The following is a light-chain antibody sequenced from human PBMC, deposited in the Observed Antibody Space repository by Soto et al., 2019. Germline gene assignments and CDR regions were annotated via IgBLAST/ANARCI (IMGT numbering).Light chain of an antibody. CDR3: TSYTANTTPL. Sequence: QSALTQPASVSGSPGQSITISCTGTSSDVGGYNYVSWYQQHPGKAPKLMIYDVSSRPSGVSNRFSGSKSGNTASLIISGLPAEDDADYYCTSYTANTTPLFGGGTKLTVL. CDR2: DVS. V-gene: IGLV2-14*03. CDR1: SSDVGGYNY. J-gene: IGLJ2*01.